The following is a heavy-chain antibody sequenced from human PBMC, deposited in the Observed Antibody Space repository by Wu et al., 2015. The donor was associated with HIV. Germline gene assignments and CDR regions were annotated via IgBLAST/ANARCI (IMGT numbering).Heavy chain of an antibody. CDR3: AAGYRGWGIAVALDY. CDR1: NSLNKFS. D-gene: IGHD6-19*01. V-gene: IGHV1-58*02. J-gene: IGHJ4*02. CDR2: IVVGSGNT. Sequence: QSGPVMRKPGASVKVPCKVLGNSLNKFSMNWVRQARGQRLEWIGWIVVGSGNTNYAQKFQERVTITRDMSTSTAYMELSSLRSEDTAVYYCAAGYRGWGIAVALDYWGQGTLVTVSS.